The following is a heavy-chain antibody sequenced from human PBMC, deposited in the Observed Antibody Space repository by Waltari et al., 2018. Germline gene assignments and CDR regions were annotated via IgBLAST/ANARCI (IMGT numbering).Heavy chain of an antibody. J-gene: IGHJ6*02. D-gene: IGHD2-21*01. CDR2: INPNSGGT. Sequence: QVQLVQSGAEVKKPGASVKVSCKASGYTFTGYYMHWVRQAPGQGLEWMGRINPNSGGTNYAQKFQGRVTMTRDTSISTAYMELSRLRSDDTAVYYCALYCGGDCPPPLYYYGMDVWGQGTTVTVSS. CDR3: ALYCGGDCPPPLYYYGMDV. CDR1: GYTFTGYY. V-gene: IGHV1-2*06.